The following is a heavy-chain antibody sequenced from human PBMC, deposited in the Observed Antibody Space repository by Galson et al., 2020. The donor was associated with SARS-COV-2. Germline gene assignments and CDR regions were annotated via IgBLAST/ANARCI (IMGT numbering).Heavy chain of an antibody. J-gene: IGHJ6*02. Sequence: GGSLRLSCAASGFTFNIYSMNWIRQAPGKGLEWVTSISSIGSYIYYADSVKGRFTISRDNDNNSLYLQMNSLRAEDTAVYYCSRSDYSDYGWGYGMDVWGQGPQSPSP. CDR3: SRSDYSDYGWGYGMDV. CDR1: GFTFNIYS. V-gene: IGHV3-21*01. D-gene: IGHD4-17*01. CDR2: ISSIGSYI.